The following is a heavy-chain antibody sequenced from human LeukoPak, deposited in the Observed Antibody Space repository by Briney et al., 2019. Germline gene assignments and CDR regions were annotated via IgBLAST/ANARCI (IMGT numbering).Heavy chain of an antibody. CDR2: INHSGST. D-gene: IGHD3-10*01. Sequence: PSETLPLTCAVYGGSFSGYYWSWIRQPPGKGLEWIGEINHSGSTNYNPSLKSRVTISVDTSKNQFSLKLSSVTAADTAVYYCARHPEKTRSTYYYGSGSYLGAFDIWGQGTMVTVSP. CDR3: ARHPEKTRSTYYYGSGSYLGAFDI. CDR1: GGSFSGYY. J-gene: IGHJ3*02. V-gene: IGHV4-34*01.